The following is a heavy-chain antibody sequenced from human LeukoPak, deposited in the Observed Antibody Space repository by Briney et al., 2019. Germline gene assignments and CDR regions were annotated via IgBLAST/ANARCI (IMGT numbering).Heavy chain of an antibody. J-gene: IGHJ3*02. CDR1: EYTLSDYH. CDR2: LDPEDGET. V-gene: IGHV1-69-2*01. Sequence: ATAKISCKVSEYTLSDYHMHRVQQAPGKGLEWMGHLDPEDGETKYAEKFKGRVTITADTSTDTAYMELSSLRSEDTAVYYCATDMSYCGGDCRGDNDAFDIWGQGTMVTVSS. CDR3: ATDMSYCGGDCRGDNDAFDI. D-gene: IGHD2-21*01.